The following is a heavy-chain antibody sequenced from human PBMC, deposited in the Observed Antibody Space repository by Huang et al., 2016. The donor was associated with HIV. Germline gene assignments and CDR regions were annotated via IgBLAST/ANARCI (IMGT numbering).Heavy chain of an antibody. D-gene: IGHD6-19*01. V-gene: IGHV3-15*01. CDR1: GFTFSNAW. J-gene: IGHJ3*02. CDR2: IKSKTDGGTT. CDR3: TTESESSGWTMDHDAFDI. Sequence: EVQLVESGGGLVKPGGSLRLSCAASGFTFSNAWMSWVRQARGKGLEWVGRIKSKTDGGTTDYAAPVKGRFTISRDDSKNTLYLQMNSLKTEDTAVYYCTTESESSGWTMDHDAFDIWGQGTMVTVSS.